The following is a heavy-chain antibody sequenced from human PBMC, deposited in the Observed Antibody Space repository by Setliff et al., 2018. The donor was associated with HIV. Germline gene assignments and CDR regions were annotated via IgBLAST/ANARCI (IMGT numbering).Heavy chain of an antibody. V-gene: IGHV4-39*07. CDR2: VYYSGIT. D-gene: IGHD1-26*01. CDR1: GDLIRNSYYY. Sequence: SETLSLTCDVSGDLIRNSYYYWAWIRQSPGRGLEWIGSVYYSGITHYNPSLESRATISVDTSMNQFSLKLSSVTAADTAVYYCARRRWELLKRGAAFDIWGQGTMVTVSS. J-gene: IGHJ3*02. CDR3: ARRRWELLKRGAAFDI.